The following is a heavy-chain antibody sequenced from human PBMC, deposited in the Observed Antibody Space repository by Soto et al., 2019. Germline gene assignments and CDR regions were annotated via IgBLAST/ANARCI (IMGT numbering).Heavy chain of an antibody. CDR1: GFTFSSYA. CDR2: IRGNGDPP. D-gene: IGHD5-12*01. V-gene: IGHV3-64D*06. CDR3: VKSRGGNNFDFFD. J-gene: IGHJ4*02. Sequence: AGGSLRLSCSASGFTFSSYAMHWVRQAPGKGLEYVSGIRGNGDPPFYADSVKGRFTISRDNSKNTLYLQMSSLSADDTAVYYCVKSRGGNNFDFFDWGQGALVTV.